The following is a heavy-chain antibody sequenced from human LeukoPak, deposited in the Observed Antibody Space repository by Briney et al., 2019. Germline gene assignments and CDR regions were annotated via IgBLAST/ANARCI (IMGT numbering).Heavy chain of an antibody. CDR1: GFTFTNFA. J-gene: IGHJ5*02. V-gene: IGHV3-23*01. CDR3: TKDPNGDYVGAFDP. CDR2: ITGNHGAT. Sequence: GGSLRLSCAASGFTFTNFAMTWVRQAPGKGLEWVSSITGNHGATYNINSVRGRFTISRDNSQNPLYLQMNSLRAADTAVYYCTKDPNGDYVGAFDPWGQGTVVTVSS. D-gene: IGHD4-17*01.